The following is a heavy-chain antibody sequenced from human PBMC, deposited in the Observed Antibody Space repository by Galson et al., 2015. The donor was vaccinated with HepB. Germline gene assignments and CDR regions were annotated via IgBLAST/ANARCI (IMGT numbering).Heavy chain of an antibody. J-gene: IGHJ3*02. D-gene: IGHD2-2*01. CDR3: VKDRSCSSTTCRDVFDM. V-gene: IGHV3-23*01. CDR1: GFTFANYA. CDR2: VSGRGDST. Sequence: SLRLSCAASGFTFANYAINWVRQAPGRGLEWVSVVSGRGDSTNNADSVKGRFTISRDNYMNTVYLQMNSLRAEDTAVYYCVKDRSCSSTTCRDVFDMWGQGTLVTVSS.